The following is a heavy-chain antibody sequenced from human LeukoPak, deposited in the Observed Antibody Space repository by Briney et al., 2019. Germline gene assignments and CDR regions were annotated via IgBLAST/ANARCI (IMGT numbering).Heavy chain of an antibody. Sequence: GGSLRLSCAASGFTFSTYWMHWVRQVPGKGLVWVSRISSDGANANYADSVKGRFTISRDNAKKSLHLQMHSLRAEDTAIYYCARVASGWYMIDSWGQGTVVTVSS. V-gene: IGHV3-74*01. J-gene: IGHJ4*02. CDR2: ISSDGANA. CDR3: ARVASGWYMIDS. D-gene: IGHD6-19*01. CDR1: GFTFSTYW.